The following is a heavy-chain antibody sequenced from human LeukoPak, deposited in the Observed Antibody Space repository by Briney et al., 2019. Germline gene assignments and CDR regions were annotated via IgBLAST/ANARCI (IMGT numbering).Heavy chain of an antibody. J-gene: IGHJ4*02. D-gene: IGHD5-12*01. V-gene: IGHV3-15*01. CDR1: GFTFSNAW. Sequence: GGSLRLPCAASGFTFSNAWMSWVRQAPGKGLEWVARIKSKTDGGTTDYAAPVKGRFTISRNDSKNTLYLQMNSLKTEDTAVYYCTTVFKSDIVAYWGQGTLVTVSS. CDR2: IKSKTDGGTT. CDR3: TTVFKSDIVAY.